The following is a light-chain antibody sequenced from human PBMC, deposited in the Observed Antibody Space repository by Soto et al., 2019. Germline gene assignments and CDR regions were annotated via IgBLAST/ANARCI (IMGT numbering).Light chain of an antibody. Sequence: DIQMTQSPPSLSASVGDRVTITCRASQGISNYLAWYQQKPGELPKLVIYAASILQTGVPSRFSGSGSGTDFTLTISSLQPEDFATYYCQQSYSTGWTFGQGTKVDIK. CDR2: AAS. J-gene: IGKJ1*01. CDR3: QQSYSTGWT. CDR1: QGISNY. V-gene: IGKV1-27*01.